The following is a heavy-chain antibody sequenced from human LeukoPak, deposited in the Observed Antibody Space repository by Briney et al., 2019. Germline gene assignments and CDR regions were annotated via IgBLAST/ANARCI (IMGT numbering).Heavy chain of an antibody. D-gene: IGHD5-18*01. CDR2: IKKDGSEK. J-gene: IGHJ4*02. Sequence: QPGGSLRLSCAASGFTFSSYEMSWVRQAPGKGLEWVANIKKDGSEKYYVDSVKGRFTISRDNAKTSLYLQMNSLRAEDTAVYYCARDLSGVAGYTYGRGIDYWGQGTLVTVSS. V-gene: IGHV3-7*01. CDR3: ARDLSGVAGYTYGRGIDY. CDR1: GFTFSSYE.